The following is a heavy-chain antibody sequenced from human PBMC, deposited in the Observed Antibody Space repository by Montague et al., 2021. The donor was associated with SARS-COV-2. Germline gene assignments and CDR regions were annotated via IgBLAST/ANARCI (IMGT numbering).Heavy chain of an antibody. CDR3: ARPLRVRGYWGLDV. D-gene: IGHD3-10*01. CDR2: ISYDGSNK. CDR1: GFTFSSYA. J-gene: IGHJ6*02. Sequence: SLRLSCAASGFTFSSYAMHWVRQAPGKGLEWVAVISYDGSNKYYADSVKGRFTISRDNSKNTLYLQMNSLRAEDTAVYYCARPLRVRGYWGLDVWGHGTTVIVSS. V-gene: IGHV3-30*04.